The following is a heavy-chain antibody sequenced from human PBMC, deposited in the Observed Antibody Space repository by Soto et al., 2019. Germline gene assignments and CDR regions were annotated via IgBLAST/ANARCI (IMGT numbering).Heavy chain of an antibody. CDR2: IYSDGRT. J-gene: IGHJ4*02. CDR1: GFTVSGNY. V-gene: IGHV3-53*01. Sequence: GGSLRLSCAASGFTVSGNYMNWVRQAPGKGLEWVSVIYSDGRTYFAGSVKGRFAISRDDSKNTVYPQMNSLRAEDTAVYFCARGAPVAGLDYWGQGILVTVSS. D-gene: IGHD6-19*01. CDR3: ARGAPVAGLDY.